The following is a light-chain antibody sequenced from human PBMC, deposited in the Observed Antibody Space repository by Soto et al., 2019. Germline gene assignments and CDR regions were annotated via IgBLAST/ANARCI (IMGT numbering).Light chain of an antibody. CDR3: QQRSNWPPVLT. J-gene: IGKJ4*01. CDR1: QSVSSSY. CDR2: GAS. V-gene: IGKV3D-20*02. Sequence: EIVLTQSPDTLSLSPGERATLSCRASQSVSSSYLAWYRHKPGQAPRLLIYGASSRATGIPDRFSGSGSGTDFTLTISRLEPEDFAVYYCQQRSNWPPVLTFGGGTKVEIK.